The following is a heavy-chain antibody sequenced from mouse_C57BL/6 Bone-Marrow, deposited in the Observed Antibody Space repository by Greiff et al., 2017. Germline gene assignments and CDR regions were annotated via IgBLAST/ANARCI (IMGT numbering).Heavy chain of an antibody. J-gene: IGHJ4*01. D-gene: IGHD3-2*02. V-gene: IGHV1-64*01. CDR3: ARQLRLHYYSMDY. CDR2: IHPNSGST. Sequence: QVQLQQPGAELVKPGASVKLSCKASGYTITSYWMHWVKQRPGQGLEWIGMIHPNSGSTNYNEKFKSKATLTVDTSSSTAYMQLSSLTSEDSAVYYCARQLRLHYYSMDYWGQGTSVTVSS. CDR1: GYTITSYW.